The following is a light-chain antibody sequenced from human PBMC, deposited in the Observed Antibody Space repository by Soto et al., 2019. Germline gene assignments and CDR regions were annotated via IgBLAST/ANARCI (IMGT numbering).Light chain of an antibody. CDR2: TAS. CDR1: QSISSY. V-gene: IGKV1-39*01. CDR3: QQSYSPSIP. Sequence: THAASSLSASVGDIVTITCLASQSISSYLNWYQQKPGKAPNLLIYTASSLQSGVPSRFSGSGSGTEFTLTISSLQPEDFATYYCQQSYSPSIPSGQGTLLEIK. J-gene: IGKJ5*01.